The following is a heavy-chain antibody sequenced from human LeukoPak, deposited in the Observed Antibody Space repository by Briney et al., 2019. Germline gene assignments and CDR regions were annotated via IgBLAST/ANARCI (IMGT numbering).Heavy chain of an antibody. CDR2: ISGGGGST. CDR1: GFTFSSFA. J-gene: IGHJ4*02. CDR3: AKDLGDYDILTGLDH. V-gene: IGHV3-23*01. D-gene: IGHD3-9*01. Sequence: GGSLRLSCVASGFTFSSFAMSWVRQAPGRGLEWVSAISGGGGSTFYADSVKGRFTISRDNSKNTLYLQMNSLRAEDTAVYYCAKDLGDYDILTGLDHWGQGTLVTVSS.